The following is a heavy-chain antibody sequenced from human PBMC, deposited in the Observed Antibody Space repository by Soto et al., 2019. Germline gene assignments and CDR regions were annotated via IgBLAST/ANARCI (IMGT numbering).Heavy chain of an antibody. Sequence: EVQLVESGGGLVQPGGSLRLSCAASGLTVSTNHMSWVRQAPGKGLEWVSVIYTGGGTHYADSVKGRFTISRDNSKNTVNLKTNCLRPEDTAVYYCARDGSGHGGQGTLVTFSS. CDR3: ARDGSGH. V-gene: IGHV3-66*01. CDR1: GLTVSTNH. CDR2: IYTGGGT. J-gene: IGHJ4*02.